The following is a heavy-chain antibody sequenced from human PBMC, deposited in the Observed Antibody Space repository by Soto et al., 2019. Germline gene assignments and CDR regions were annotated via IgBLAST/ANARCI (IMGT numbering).Heavy chain of an antibody. CDR2: ISADGSAA. D-gene: IGHD1-1*01. V-gene: IGHV3-74*01. J-gene: IGHJ3*01. CDR1: QFVFSNSW. Sequence: PGGSLRLSCAASQFVFSNSWMHWVRQVPGKGLIWVSRISADGSAATYTDSVKGRFTISRDNTRNTLYLDMNSLRVDDTAIYYCARAYKSRQMSLNVFDLWGQGTLVTV. CDR3: ARAYKSRQMSLNVFDL.